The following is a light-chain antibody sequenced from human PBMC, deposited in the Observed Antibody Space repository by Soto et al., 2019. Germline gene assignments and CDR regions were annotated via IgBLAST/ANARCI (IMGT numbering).Light chain of an antibody. CDR2: GNT. CDR1: SSNIGAGYD. J-gene: IGLJ2*01. Sequence: QPVLTQPPSVSGAPGQRVTISCTGSSSNIGAGYDVHWYQQFPGTVPKLLIYGNTNRPSGVPDRFSGSKSGTSASLAITGLQAEDEADYYCQSYDTSLSAVLFGGGTKLTVL. V-gene: IGLV1-40*01. CDR3: QSYDTSLSAVL.